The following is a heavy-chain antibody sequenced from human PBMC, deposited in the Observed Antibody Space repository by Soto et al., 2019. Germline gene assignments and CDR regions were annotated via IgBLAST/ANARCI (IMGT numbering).Heavy chain of an antibody. CDR1: GFTFSSYW. CDR3: ARSMVTYNILTGYEYFFDY. Sequence: GGSLRLSCAASGFTFSSYWMSWVRQAPGKGLEWVANIKQDGSEKYYVDSVKGRFTISRDNAKNSLYLQMSSLRAEDTAVYYCARSMVTYNILTGYEYFFDYWGQGTLVTVSS. V-gene: IGHV3-7*05. CDR2: IKQDGSEK. J-gene: IGHJ4*02. D-gene: IGHD3-9*01.